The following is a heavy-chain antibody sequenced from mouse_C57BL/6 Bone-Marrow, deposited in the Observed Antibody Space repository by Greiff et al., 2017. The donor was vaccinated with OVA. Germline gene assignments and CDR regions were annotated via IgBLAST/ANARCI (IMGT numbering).Heavy chain of an antibody. D-gene: IGHD2-5*01. CDR1: GYTFTSYW. CDR3: ARGGFYYSNYVGWYFDV. V-gene: IGHV1-64*01. CDR2: IHPNSGST. J-gene: IGHJ1*03. Sequence: VQLQQSGAELVKPGASVKLSCKTSGYTFTSYWMHWVKQRPGQGLEWIGMIHPNSGSTNYNEKFKSKATLTVDKSSSTAYMQLSSLTSEDSAVYYCARGGFYYSNYVGWYFDVWGTGTTVTGSS.